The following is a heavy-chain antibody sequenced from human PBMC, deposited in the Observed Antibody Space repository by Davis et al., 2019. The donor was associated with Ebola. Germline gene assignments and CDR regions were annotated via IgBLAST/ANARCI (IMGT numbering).Heavy chain of an antibody. V-gene: IGHV3-9*01. D-gene: IGHD1-26*01. J-gene: IGHJ6*02. CDR2: ISWNSGSI. CDR1: GFTFDYYA. CDR3: ARTYRIYGMDV. Sequence: SLKISCAASGFTFDYYAMYWVRQAPGKGLEWVSGISWNSGSIVYADSVKGRFTIPRDNSKNTLYLQMNSLRAEDTAVYYCARTYRIYGMDVWGQGTTVTVSS.